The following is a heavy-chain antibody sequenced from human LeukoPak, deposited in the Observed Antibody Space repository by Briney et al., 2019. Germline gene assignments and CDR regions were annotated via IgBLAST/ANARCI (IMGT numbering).Heavy chain of an antibody. V-gene: IGHV5-51*01. CDR1: GFTFTNYW. D-gene: IGHD3-9*01. Sequence: GESLKISCKGSGFTFTNYWIGWVRQMPGKGLEWMGIIYPGDSDTRYSPSFQGQVSISADKSISTAYLEWSSLKASDTAIYFCVRPNGYNTDWYGWFDPWGQGTLVTVSS. CDR3: VRPNGYNTDWYGWFDP. CDR2: IYPGDSDT. J-gene: IGHJ5*02.